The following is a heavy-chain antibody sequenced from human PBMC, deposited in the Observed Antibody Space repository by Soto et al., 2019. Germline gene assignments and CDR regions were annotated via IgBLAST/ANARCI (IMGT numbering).Heavy chain of an antibody. Sequence: PGGSLRLSCAASGSTFSDYGMHWVRQAPDKGLEWVAIIWYDGRHEYYADSVKGRFTISRDNSRNTLYLQMNSLRAEDTAVYYCARDRAARAQGNWFDPWGQGTLVTVSS. CDR2: IWYDGRHE. V-gene: IGHV3-33*01. CDR1: GSTFSDYG. J-gene: IGHJ5*02. D-gene: IGHD6-6*01. CDR3: ARDRAARAQGNWFDP.